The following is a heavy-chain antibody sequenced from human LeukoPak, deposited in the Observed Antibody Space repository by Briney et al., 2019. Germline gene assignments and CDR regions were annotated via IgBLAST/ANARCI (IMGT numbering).Heavy chain of an antibody. D-gene: IGHD3-22*01. V-gene: IGHV4-34*01. CDR1: GGSFSGYY. Sequence: TSGTLSLTCAVYGGSFSGYYWSWIRQPPGKGLEWIGEINHSGSTNYNPSLKSRVTISVDTSKNQFSLNLSSVTAADTAVYYCARRHYETDYWGQGTLVTVSS. CDR3: ARRHYETDY. CDR2: INHSGST. J-gene: IGHJ4*02.